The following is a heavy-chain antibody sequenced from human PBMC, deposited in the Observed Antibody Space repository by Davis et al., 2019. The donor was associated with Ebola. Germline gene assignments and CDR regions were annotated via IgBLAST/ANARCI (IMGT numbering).Heavy chain of an antibody. CDR2: LYYSGHT. CDR3: ARIPRGYSYGTIDY. D-gene: IGHD5-18*01. J-gene: IGHJ4*02. Sequence: SETLSLTCTVSGASITSYYWSWIRQPPGKGLEWIGYLYYSGHTNYNPSLGSRVTLSRDTSKNQFSLRLSSVTAADTAIYYCARIPRGYSYGTIDYWGQGTLVTVSS. CDR1: GASITSYY. V-gene: IGHV4-59*01.